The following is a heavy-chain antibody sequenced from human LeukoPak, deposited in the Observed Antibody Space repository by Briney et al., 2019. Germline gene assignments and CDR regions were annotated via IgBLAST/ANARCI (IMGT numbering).Heavy chain of an antibody. Sequence: ASVKVSCKASGYTFTSYGISWVRQAPGQGLEWMGWINSNSGATNYAQKFQGRVTMTRDTSISTAYMELSRLRSDDTAVYYCARADYGDYEFDYWGQGTLVTVSS. D-gene: IGHD4-17*01. CDR2: INSNSGAT. J-gene: IGHJ4*02. CDR1: GYTFTSYG. CDR3: ARADYGDYEFDY. V-gene: IGHV1-2*02.